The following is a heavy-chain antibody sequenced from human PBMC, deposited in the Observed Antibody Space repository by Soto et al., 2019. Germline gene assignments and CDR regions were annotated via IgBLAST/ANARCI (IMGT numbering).Heavy chain of an antibody. CDR1: GFTFYNYA. V-gene: IGHV3-23*01. Sequence: AGGSLRLSCEASGFTFYNYAMAWVRQAPGRGLEWVSGITSSGGTYYADAVKGRFTISRDNSENTLYLQMNSLRAEDTAVYYCAKGESSVSASYFDPWGQGTLVTVSS. CDR2: ITSSGGT. CDR3: AKGESSVSASYFDP. J-gene: IGHJ5*02. D-gene: IGHD3-22*01.